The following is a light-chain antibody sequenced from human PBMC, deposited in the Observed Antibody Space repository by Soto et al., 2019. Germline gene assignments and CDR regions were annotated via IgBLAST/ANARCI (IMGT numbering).Light chain of an antibody. CDR3: QRYNGALWT. CDR2: AAS. CDR1: QGISNY. Sequence: DIQLTQSPSPLSASVGDRVTITCRASQGISNYVAWYQQKPGKVPKLLIYAASALQLGVPSRFSGSGSGTDFTLTISSLQPEDVATYYCQRYNGALWTFGQGTKVEIK. V-gene: IGKV1-27*01. J-gene: IGKJ1*01.